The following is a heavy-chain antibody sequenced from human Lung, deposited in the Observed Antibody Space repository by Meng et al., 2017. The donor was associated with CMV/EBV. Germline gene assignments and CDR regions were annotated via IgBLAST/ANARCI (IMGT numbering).Heavy chain of an antibody. CDR2: IYWDDDK. Sequence: QITLNESGPTLVQPTQTLTLTCTFSGFSLSTSEVGVGWIRQPPGKALEWLAVIYWDDDKRYSPSLKSRLTITKDTSKNQVVLTLTNMDPVDTATYYCALFTRSWFDPWGQGTLVTVSS. J-gene: IGHJ5*02. V-gene: IGHV2-5*02. CDR3: ALFTRSWFDP. CDR1: GFSLSTSEVG. D-gene: IGHD2-2*01.